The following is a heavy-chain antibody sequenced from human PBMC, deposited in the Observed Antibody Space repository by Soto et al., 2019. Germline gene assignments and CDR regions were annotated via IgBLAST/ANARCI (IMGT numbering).Heavy chain of an antibody. V-gene: IGHV3-43*01. Sequence: GGSLRLSCAASGFTFDDYTMHWVRQAPGKGLEWVSLISWDGGSTYYADSVKGRFTISRDNSKNSLYLQMNSLRTEDTALYYCAKDCYPWDSNYYYYGMDVWGQGTTVTVSS. J-gene: IGHJ6*02. CDR3: AKDCYPWDSNYYYYGMDV. CDR1: GFTFDDYT. CDR2: ISWDGGST. D-gene: IGHD3-22*01.